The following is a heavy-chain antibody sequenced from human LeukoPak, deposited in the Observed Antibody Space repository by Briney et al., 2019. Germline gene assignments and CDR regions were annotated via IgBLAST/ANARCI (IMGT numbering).Heavy chain of an antibody. CDR1: GYSISSGYY. J-gene: IGHJ4*02. CDR3: ALTAVIAAAGTLTPDY. Sequence: SETLSLTCAVSGYSISSGYYWGWIRQPPGKGLEWIGSIHHSGSTYYNPSLKSRVTISVDTSKNQFSLKLSSVTAADTAVYYCALTAVIAAAGTLTPDYWGQGTLVTVSS. V-gene: IGHV4-38-2*01. CDR2: IHHSGST. D-gene: IGHD6-13*01.